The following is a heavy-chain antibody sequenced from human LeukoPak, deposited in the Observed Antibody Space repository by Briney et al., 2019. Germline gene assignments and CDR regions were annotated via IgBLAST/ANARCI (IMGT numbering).Heavy chain of an antibody. CDR2: INSDGSST. V-gene: IGHV3-74*01. J-gene: IGHJ4*02. D-gene: IGHD3-9*01. CDR1: GFTFSSYW. Sequence: PGGSLRLSCAASGFTFSSYWMHWVRQAPGKGLVWVSRINSDGSSTSYADSVKGRFTISRDNAKNSLYLQMNSLRAEDTAVYYCARGPYDILTGYIDYWGQGTLVTVSS. CDR3: ARGPYDILTGYIDY.